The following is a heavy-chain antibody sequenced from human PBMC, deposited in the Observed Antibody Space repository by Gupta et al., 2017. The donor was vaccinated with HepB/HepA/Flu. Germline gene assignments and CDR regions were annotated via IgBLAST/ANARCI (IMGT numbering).Heavy chain of an antibody. CDR1: GFTFSDAW. V-gene: IGHV3-15*01. J-gene: IGHJ4*02. Sequence: DVQLEESGGGLVKPGGSLRLSWAASGFTFSDAWMSWVRQAPGKGLEWVGRLKTDGGTTDYAAPVKGRFIISRDDSRNTLYLQMNRLKTEDTAIYYCTTDLRWELQPSDYWGQGTLVTVSS. D-gene: IGHD1-26*01. CDR2: LKTDGGTT. CDR3: TTDLRWELQPSDY.